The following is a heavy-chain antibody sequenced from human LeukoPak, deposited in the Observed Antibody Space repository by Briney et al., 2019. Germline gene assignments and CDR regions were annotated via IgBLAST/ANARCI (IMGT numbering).Heavy chain of an antibody. Sequence: PSETLSLTCTVSGGSISSYYWSWIRQPAGKGLEWIGRIYTSGSTNYNPSLKSRVTMSVGTSKNQFSLKLSSVTAADTAVYYCARGQNDYYDSSGYYFYYYYMDVWGKGTTATVSS. V-gene: IGHV4-4*07. D-gene: IGHD3-22*01. CDR1: GGSISSYY. CDR2: IYTSGST. CDR3: ARGQNDYYDSSGYYFYYYYMDV. J-gene: IGHJ6*03.